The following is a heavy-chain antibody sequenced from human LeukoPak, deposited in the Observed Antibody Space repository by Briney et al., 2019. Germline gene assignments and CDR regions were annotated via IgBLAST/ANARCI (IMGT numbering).Heavy chain of an antibody. CDR3: ARYSGSYANWYFDL. J-gene: IGHJ2*01. Sequence: GGSLRLSCAASGFTFSDYYMSWIRQAPGKGLEWVSVIYSGGSTYYADSVKGRFTISRHNSKNTLYLQMNSLRAEDTAVCYCARYSGSYANWYFDLWGRGTLVTVSS. D-gene: IGHD1-26*01. CDR1: GFTFSDYY. V-gene: IGHV3-53*04. CDR2: IYSGGST.